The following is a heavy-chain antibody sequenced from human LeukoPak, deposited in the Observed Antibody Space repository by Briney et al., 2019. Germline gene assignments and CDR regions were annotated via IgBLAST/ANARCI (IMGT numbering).Heavy chain of an antibody. J-gene: IGHJ4*02. CDR2: LYPGDSET. CDR3: ARHHSSSGYYPDY. D-gene: IGHD3-22*01. V-gene: IGHV5-51*01. Sequence: GVALKIYCKGSGYSFTSYWIGWVRPVPVKGLEWIGILYPGDSETRYRPSFQGQVTSSADKSIITAYLQSNSLKASDTAMYYCARHHSSSGYYPDYWGQGTLVTVSS. CDR1: GYSFTSYW.